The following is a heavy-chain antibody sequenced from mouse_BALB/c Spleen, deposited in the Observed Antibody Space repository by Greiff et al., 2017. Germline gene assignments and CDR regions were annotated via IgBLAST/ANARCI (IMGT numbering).Heavy chain of an antibody. CDR2: ISYSGST. V-gene: IGHV3-2*02. J-gene: IGHJ4*01. CDR3: ARRGDYEDYAMDY. Sequence: EVQLQQSGPGLVKPSQSLSLTCTVTGYSIPSDYAWNWIRQFPGNKLEWMGYISYSGSTSYNPSLKSRISITRDTSKNQFFLQLNSVTTEDTATYYCARRGDYEDYAMDYWGQGTSVTVSS. D-gene: IGHD2-4*01. CDR1: GYSIPSDYA.